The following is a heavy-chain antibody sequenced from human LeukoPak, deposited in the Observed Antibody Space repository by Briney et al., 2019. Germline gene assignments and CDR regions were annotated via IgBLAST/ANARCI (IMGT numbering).Heavy chain of an antibody. CDR3: ARVGGSNHYYYGMDV. D-gene: IGHD1-26*01. V-gene: IGHV4-61*05. Sequence: PSETLSLTCTVSGVSISSSSYYWGWIRQPPGKGLEWIGYIYYSGSTNYNPSLKSRVTISVDTSKNQFSLKLSSVTAADTAVYYCARVGGSNHYYYGMDVWGQGTTVTVSS. CDR2: IYYSGST. J-gene: IGHJ6*02. CDR1: GVSISSSSYY.